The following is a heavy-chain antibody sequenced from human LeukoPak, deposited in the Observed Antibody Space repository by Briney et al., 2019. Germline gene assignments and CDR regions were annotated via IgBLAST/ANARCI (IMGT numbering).Heavy chain of an antibody. CDR1: GGPISSYY. D-gene: IGHD6-19*01. CDR2: IYYSGST. J-gene: IGHJ4*02. Sequence: PSETLSLTCTVSGGPISSYYWSWIRQPPGKGLEWIGYIYYSGSTNYNPSLKSRVTISVDTSKNQFSLKLGSVTAADTAVYYCARAYSSGWYPVYFDYWGQGTLVTVSS. V-gene: IGHV4-59*01. CDR3: ARAYSSGWYPVYFDY.